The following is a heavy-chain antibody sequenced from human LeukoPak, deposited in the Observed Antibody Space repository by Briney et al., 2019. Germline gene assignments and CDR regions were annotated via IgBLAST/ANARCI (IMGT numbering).Heavy chain of an antibody. Sequence: SGGSLRLSCAASGFTFSSYAMHWVRQAPGKGLEWVAVISYDGSNKYYADSVKGRFTISRDNSKNTLYLQMNSLRAEDTAVYYCARAGWVLDYFDYWGQGTLVTVSS. CDR3: ARAGWVLDYFDY. CDR1: GFTFSSYA. CDR2: ISYDGSNK. V-gene: IGHV3-30-3*01. D-gene: IGHD2-8*02. J-gene: IGHJ4*02.